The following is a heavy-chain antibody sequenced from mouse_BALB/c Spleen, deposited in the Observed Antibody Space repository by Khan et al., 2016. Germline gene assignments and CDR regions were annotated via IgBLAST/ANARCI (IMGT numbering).Heavy chain of an antibody. J-gene: IGHJ2*01. Sequence: QVQLQQSGAELARPGASAKMSCKASGYTFTIDTMHWVKQRPGPGLEWIAYIIPSSGYTNHNQKFKDKATLTADNSSSSACVQLGSRTSEDAAVYYCAWSRRMGGNCLIDYWGQGTTLTVSS. CDR2: IIPSSGYT. CDR1: GYTFTIDT. D-gene: IGHD2-1*01. V-gene: IGHV1-4*01. CDR3: AWSRRMGGNCLIDY.